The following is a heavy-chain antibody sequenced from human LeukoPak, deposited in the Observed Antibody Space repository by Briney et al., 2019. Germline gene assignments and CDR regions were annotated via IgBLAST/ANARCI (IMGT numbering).Heavy chain of an antibody. CDR1: GFTFRVYA. CDR3: ARDRNTHDAFDI. D-gene: IGHD3-16*02. J-gene: IGHJ3*02. V-gene: IGHV3-23*01. CDR2: ISGSGSST. Sequence: GGSLRLSCAASGFTFRVYAMTWVRQAPGKGLEWVSGISGSGSSTYSADSVKGRFTISRDNSNNTLYLQMNSLRAEDTAVYYCARDRNTHDAFDIWGQGTMVTVSS.